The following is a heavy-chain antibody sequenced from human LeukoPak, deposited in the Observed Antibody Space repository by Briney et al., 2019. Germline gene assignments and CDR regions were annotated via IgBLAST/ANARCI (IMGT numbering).Heavy chain of an antibody. J-gene: IGHJ6*02. V-gene: IGHV4-39*01. D-gene: IGHD6-19*01. CDR2: IYYSGST. Sequence: SETLSLTCTVSGDSIGSSSYYWGWIRQPPGKGLEWIGSIYYSGSTYYNPSLKSRVTISVDTSKNQFSLKLSSVTAADTAVYYCARHFGGWSGYYYYYGMDVWGQGTTVTVSS. CDR3: ARHFGGWSGYYYYYGMDV. CDR1: GDSIGSSSYY.